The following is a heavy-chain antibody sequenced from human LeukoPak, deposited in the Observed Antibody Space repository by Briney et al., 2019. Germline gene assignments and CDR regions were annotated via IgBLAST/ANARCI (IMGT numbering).Heavy chain of an antibody. J-gene: IGHJ6*03. CDR2: IYYSGST. CDR3: ARDKPYYYYMDV. V-gene: IGHV4-31*03. Sequence: PSQTLSLTCTVSGGSISSGGYYWSWIRQHPGKGLEWIGYIYYSGSTYYNPSLKSRVTISVDTSKNQFSLKLSSVTAADTAVYYCARDKPYYYYMDVWGKGTTVTVSS. CDR1: GGSISSGGYY.